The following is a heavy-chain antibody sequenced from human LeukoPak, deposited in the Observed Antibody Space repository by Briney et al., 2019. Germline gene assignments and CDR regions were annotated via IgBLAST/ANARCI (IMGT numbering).Heavy chain of an antibody. CDR2: ISAYNGNT. CDR1: GYTFASYG. D-gene: IGHD3-3*01. J-gene: IGHJ5*01. CDR3: ARGTIFGVVILPWFDS. Sequence: GASVKVSCKGSGYTFASYGISWVRQARGQGLEWMGWISAYNGNTNYAQNFQGRLIMTTDTSTTTAYMELTSLTLDDTAVYYCARGTIFGVVILPWFDSWGQGTLVSVSS. V-gene: IGHV1-18*01.